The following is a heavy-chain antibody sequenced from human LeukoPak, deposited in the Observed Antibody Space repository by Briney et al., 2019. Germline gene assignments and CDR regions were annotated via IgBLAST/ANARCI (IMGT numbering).Heavy chain of an antibody. CDR2: INHSGST. J-gene: IGHJ4*02. CDR3: ARGLGEERLHFVY. D-gene: IGHD2-15*01. CDR1: GGSFSGYY. Sequence: SETLSLTCAVYGGSFSGYYWSWIRQPPGKGLEWIGEINHSGSTNYNPSLKSRVTISVDTSKNQFSLKLSSVTAADTAVYYCARGLGEERLHFVYWGQGTLVTVSS. V-gene: IGHV4-34*01.